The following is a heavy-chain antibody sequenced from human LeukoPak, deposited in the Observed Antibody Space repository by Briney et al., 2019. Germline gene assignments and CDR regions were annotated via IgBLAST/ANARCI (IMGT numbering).Heavy chain of an antibody. CDR2: ISYDGSNK. J-gene: IGHJ4*02. D-gene: IGHD3-10*01. CDR3: AKGGRSGYYGSGSYIGY. V-gene: IGHV3-30*18. Sequence: PGGPLRLSCAASGFTFSSYGMHWVRQAPGKGLEWVAVISYDGSNKYYADSVKGRFTISRDNSKNTLYLQMNSLRAEDTAVYYCAKGGRSGYYGSGSYIGYWGQGTLVTVSS. CDR1: GFTFSSYG.